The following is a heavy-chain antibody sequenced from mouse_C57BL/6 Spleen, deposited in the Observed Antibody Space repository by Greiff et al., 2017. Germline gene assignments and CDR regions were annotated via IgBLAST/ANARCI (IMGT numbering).Heavy chain of an antibody. Sequence: VQLQQSGAELVKPGASVKISCKASGYAFSSYWMNWVKQRPGKGLEWIGQMYPGDGDTNYNGKFKGKATLTADKSSSTAYMQLSSLTSEDSAVYFCARFYGSSSWYFDVWGTGTTVTVSS. V-gene: IGHV1-80*01. CDR2: MYPGDGDT. CDR3: ARFYGSSSWYFDV. J-gene: IGHJ1*03. D-gene: IGHD1-1*01. CDR1: GYAFSSYW.